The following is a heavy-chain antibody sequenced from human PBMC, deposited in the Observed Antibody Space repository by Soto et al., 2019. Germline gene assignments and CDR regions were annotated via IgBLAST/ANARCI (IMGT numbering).Heavy chain of an antibody. Sequence: QVQVVQSGAEVKKPGASVKVSCKVSGFTLTELSIHWVRQAPGKGLEWMGGFDPEDGETIYAQKFQGRVTMTEVTSTDTAYMDLSSLRSEDTAVYYCAATYTVATITIDCWGQGTLVTVSS. V-gene: IGHV1-24*01. D-gene: IGHD5-12*01. CDR3: AATYTVATITIDC. CDR1: GFTLTELS. CDR2: FDPEDGET. J-gene: IGHJ4*02.